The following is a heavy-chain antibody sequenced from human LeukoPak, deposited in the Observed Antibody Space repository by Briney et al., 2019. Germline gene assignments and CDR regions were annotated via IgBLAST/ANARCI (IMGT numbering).Heavy chain of an antibody. V-gene: IGHV4-59*01. CDR1: GGSISSYY. CDR2: IYYSGST. Sequence: SETLSLTCTVSGGSISSYYWSWIRQPPGKGLEWIGYIYYSGSTNYNPSLKSRVTISVDTSKNQFSLKLSSVTAADTAVYYCARVVSRDGYRWYDYWGQGTLVTVSS. D-gene: IGHD5-24*01. J-gene: IGHJ4*02. CDR3: ARVVSRDGYRWYDY.